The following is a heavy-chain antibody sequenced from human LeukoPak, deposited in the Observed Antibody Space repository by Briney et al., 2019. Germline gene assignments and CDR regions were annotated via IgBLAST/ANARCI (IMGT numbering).Heavy chain of an antibody. V-gene: IGHV3-23*01. CDR2: ISGSGGST. J-gene: IGHJ4*02. D-gene: IGHD3-16*02. CDR1: GFTFSSYA. Sequence: GGSLRLSCAASGFTFSSYAMSWVRQAPGKGLEWVSAISGSGGSTYYADSVQGRFTISRDNSKNTLYLQMNSLRAEDTAVYYCGAYDYIWGSYRYRLSDYWGQGTLVTVSS. CDR3: GAYDYIWGSYRYRLSDY.